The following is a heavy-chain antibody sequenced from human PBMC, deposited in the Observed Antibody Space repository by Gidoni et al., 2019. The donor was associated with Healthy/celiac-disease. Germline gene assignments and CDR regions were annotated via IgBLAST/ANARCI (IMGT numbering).Heavy chain of an antibody. D-gene: IGHD3-3*01. Sequence: QLQLQESGSGLVKPSQTLSLTCAVSGGSISSGGYSWSWIRQPPGKGLEWIGYIYHSGSTYYNPSLKSRVTISVDRSKNQFSLKLSSVTAADTAVYYCATRSTIEDGEGAFDIWGQGTMVTVSS. V-gene: IGHV4-30-2*01. CDR1: GGSISSGGYS. CDR2: IYHSGST. CDR3: ATRSTIEDGEGAFDI. J-gene: IGHJ3*02.